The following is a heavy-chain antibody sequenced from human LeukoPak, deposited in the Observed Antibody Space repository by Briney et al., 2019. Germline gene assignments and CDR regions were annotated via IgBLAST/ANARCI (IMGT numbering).Heavy chain of an antibody. CDR2: IIPILGIA. CDR3: ARATPGPFWSGYYTGNGQLLDY. J-gene: IGHJ4*02. D-gene: IGHD3-3*01. Sequence: SVKVSCKASGGAFSSYAISWVRQAPGQGLEWMGRIIPILGIANYAQKFQGRVTITADKSTSTAYMELSSLRSEDTAVYYCARATPGPFWSGYYTGNGQLLDYWGQGTLVTVSS. V-gene: IGHV1-69*04. CDR1: GGAFSSYA.